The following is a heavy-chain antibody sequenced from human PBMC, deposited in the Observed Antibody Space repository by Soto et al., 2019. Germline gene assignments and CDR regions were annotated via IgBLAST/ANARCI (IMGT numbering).Heavy chain of an antibody. V-gene: IGHV3-9*01. CDR3: AKSYAPDIVATIYY. CDR1: GFTFDDYA. D-gene: IGHD5-12*01. J-gene: IGHJ4*02. CDR2: ISWNSGSI. Sequence: GGSLRLSCAASGFTFDDYAMHWVRQAPGKGLEWVSGISWNSGSIGYADSVKGRFTISRDNAKNSLYLQMNSLRAEDTALYYCAKSYAPDIVATIYYWGQGTLVTVSS.